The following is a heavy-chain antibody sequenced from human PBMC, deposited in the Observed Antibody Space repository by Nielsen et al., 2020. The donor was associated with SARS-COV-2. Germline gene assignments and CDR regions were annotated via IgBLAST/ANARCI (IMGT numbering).Heavy chain of an antibody. J-gene: IGHJ4*02. CDR1: GFTFSSYG. D-gene: IGHD3-22*01. CDR3: ARVNTGRITMIVVVEYFDY. V-gene: IGHV3-33*05. CDR2: ISYDGSNK. Sequence: GGSLRLSCAASGFTFSSYGMHWVRQAPGKGLEWVAVISYDGSNKYYADSVKGRFTISRDNSKNTLYLQMNSLRAEDTAVYYCARVNTGRITMIVVVEYFDYWGQGTLVTVSS.